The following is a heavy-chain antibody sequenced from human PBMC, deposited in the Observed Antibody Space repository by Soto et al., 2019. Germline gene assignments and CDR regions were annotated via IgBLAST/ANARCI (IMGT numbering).Heavy chain of an antibody. V-gene: IGHV5-51*01. CDR1: GYRITKYS. CDR3: ALHIASVIGGATSDIYT. J-gene: IGHJ3*01. Sequence: PGESLKISCKGSGYRITKYSSVWVRQIPGKGLEWMGITYPGDSDTRYSPSFQGQVTISADKTISTDYLQWNKLKASDTAMYYCALHIASVIGGATSDIYTRGQ. D-gene: IGHD2-21*01. CDR2: TYPGDSDT.